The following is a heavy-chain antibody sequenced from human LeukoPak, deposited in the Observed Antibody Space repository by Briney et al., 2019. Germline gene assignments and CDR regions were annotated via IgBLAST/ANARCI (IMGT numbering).Heavy chain of an antibody. J-gene: IGHJ4*02. Sequence: GGSLRLSCAASGFTFSSYEMPWVRQAPGKGLEGVSYSSSSECNIYYAVSVKGRYTITRDNPKNSLYLKMNSQRAEDTAVYHCARGGGGSESYAKQWGQGTLVTVSS. V-gene: IGHV3-48*03. CDR2: SSSSECNI. CDR3: ARGGGGSESYAKQ. D-gene: IGHD1-26*01. CDR1: GFTFSSYE.